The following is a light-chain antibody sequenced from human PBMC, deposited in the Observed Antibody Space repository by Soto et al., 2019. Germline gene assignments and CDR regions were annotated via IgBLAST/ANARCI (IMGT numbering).Light chain of an antibody. CDR1: SSDVGAYNY. CDR3: SSYTSISTPYV. J-gene: IGLJ1*01. V-gene: IGLV2-14*01. CDR2: EVS. Sequence: QPALTQPASVSGSPGQSITISCTGTSSDVGAYNYVSWYQQHPGKAPKLMIYEVSNRPSGVSNRFSGSKSGNTASLTISRLQAEDEADYYCSSYTSISTPYVFGTGTKVTVL.